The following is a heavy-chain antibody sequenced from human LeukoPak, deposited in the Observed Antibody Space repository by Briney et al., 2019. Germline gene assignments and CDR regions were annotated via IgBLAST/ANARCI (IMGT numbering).Heavy chain of an antibody. CDR1: GGSISSGDYY. CDR2: IYYSGST. D-gene: IGHD2-2*01. Sequence: SQTLSLTCTVSGGSISSGDYYWSWIRQPPGKGLEWFGYIYYSGSTYYNPSLKSRVTISVDTSKNQFSLKLRSVTAADTAVYYCAREGVVPAAILDYWGQGTLVTVSS. CDR3: AREGVVPAAILDY. J-gene: IGHJ4*02. V-gene: IGHV4-30-4*08.